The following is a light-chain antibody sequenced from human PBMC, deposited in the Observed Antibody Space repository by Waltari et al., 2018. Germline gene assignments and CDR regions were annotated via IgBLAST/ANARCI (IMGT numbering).Light chain of an antibody. CDR2: GAS. CDR3: QQYGSSPWT. V-gene: IGKV3-20*01. Sequence: EIVLTQSPGTLSLSPGERATLSCRASQSVSSSYLAWYQQKPGQAPRLLIYGASSRATGIPDRCSGSGSGTDFTLTISRLEPEDFAVHYCQQYGSSPWTFGQGTKVEIK. CDR1: QSVSSSY. J-gene: IGKJ1*01.